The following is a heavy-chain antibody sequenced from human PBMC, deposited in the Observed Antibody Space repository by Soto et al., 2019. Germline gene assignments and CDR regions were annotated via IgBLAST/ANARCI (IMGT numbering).Heavy chain of an antibody. D-gene: IGHD3-9*01. CDR3: ARDVDQYNWFDP. J-gene: IGHJ5*02. V-gene: IGHV1-18*01. Sequence: ASVKVSCKASGYTFTSYGISWVRQAPGQGLEWMGWISAYNGKTNYAQKHQGRVTMTTDTSTSPAYIEQRSLRSGDTAVYYCARDVDQYNWFDPWGQGTLVTVSS. CDR2: ISAYNGKT. CDR1: GYTFTSYG.